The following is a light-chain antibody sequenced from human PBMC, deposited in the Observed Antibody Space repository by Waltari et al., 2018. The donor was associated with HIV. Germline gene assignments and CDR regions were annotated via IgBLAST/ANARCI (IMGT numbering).Light chain of an antibody. CDR1: DSDFGLYNF. Sequence: VVTQPASVSGLLGQSTTLSCTGDDSDFGLYNFVFWYQQHYGKPPRLILYDVDTRASGVSDRFSGSMSGNTASLTISGLRAEDEGHYYCASFTGDNTVIFGGGTEVTVL. J-gene: IGLJ2*01. V-gene: IGLV2-14*03. CDR2: DVD. CDR3: ASFTGDNTVI.